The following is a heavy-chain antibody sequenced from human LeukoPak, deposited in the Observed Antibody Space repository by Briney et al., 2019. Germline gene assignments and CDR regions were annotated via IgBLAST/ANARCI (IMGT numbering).Heavy chain of an antibody. CDR3: AKDGGDYYDILTGHYPRLYYMAV. V-gene: IGHV3-23*01. CDR2: ISGSGGST. D-gene: IGHD3-9*01. CDR1: GFTFSTYG. J-gene: IGHJ6*03. Sequence: PGGSLRLSCAASGFTFSTYGMSWVRQAPGKGLEGVSAISGSGGSTYYADSVKGRFTISRDNSKNTLYLQMNSLRAEDRAVYYCAKDGGDYYDILTGHYPRLYYMAVWGKGTTVTISS.